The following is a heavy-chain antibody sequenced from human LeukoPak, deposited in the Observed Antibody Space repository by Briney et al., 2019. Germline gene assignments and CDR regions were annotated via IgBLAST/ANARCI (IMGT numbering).Heavy chain of an antibody. CDR3: ARGSLLAFDI. J-gene: IGHJ3*02. Sequence: GRSLRLSCAASGFTFSSYAMHWVRQAPGKGLEGVAVIWSDGTNKYYSDSVKGRFTIYRDNSKNTLYLQMNSLRAEDTAVYYCARGSLLAFDIWGQGTMVTVSS. V-gene: IGHV3-33*01. CDR2: IWSDGTNK. CDR1: GFTFSSYA.